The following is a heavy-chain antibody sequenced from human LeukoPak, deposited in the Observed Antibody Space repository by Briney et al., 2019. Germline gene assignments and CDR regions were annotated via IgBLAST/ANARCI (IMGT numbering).Heavy chain of an antibody. J-gene: IGHJ6*03. CDR1: GGSISSTSYY. D-gene: IGHD5-18*01. CDR3: ARTTEGGYTYDYFYYYYMDV. CDR2: IYTTGST. Sequence: SETLSLTCTVSGGSISSTSYYWSWIRQPAGKGLEWIGHIYTTGSTNYNPSLKSRVTISLDTSKNHFSLKLSSVTAADTAVYYCARTTEGGYTYDYFYYYYMDVWGKGTTVTISS. V-gene: IGHV4-61*09.